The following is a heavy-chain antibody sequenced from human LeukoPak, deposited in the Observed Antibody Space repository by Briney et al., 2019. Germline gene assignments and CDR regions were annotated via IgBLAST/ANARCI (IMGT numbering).Heavy chain of an antibody. V-gene: IGHV3-7*01. J-gene: IGHJ4*02. CDR3: ARDNPYYYDSSGYLLFDY. CDR1: GFTFSSYR. Sequence: GGSLRLSCAASGFTFSSYRMSWVRQAPGKGLEWVANIKQDGSEKYYVDSVKGRFTISRDNAKNSLYLQMNSLRAEDTAVYYCARDNPYYYDSSGYLLFDYWGQGTLVTVSS. D-gene: IGHD3-22*01. CDR2: IKQDGSEK.